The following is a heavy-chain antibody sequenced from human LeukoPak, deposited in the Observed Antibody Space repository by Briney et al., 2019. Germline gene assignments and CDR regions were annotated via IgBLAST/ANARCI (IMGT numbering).Heavy chain of an antibody. CDR1: GFTFSDYY. D-gene: IGHD5-18*01. V-gene: IGHV3-11*04. CDR2: IGSTGSTI. CDR3: ARAMGPSGYSYGWVFSYYYYYMDV. J-gene: IGHJ6*03. Sequence: PGGSLRLSCAASGFTFSDYYMSWIRQAPGKGLEWVSYIGSTGSTIYYADSVKGRFTISRDNAKNSLYLQMNSLRAEDTAVYYCARAMGPSGYSYGWVFSYYYYYMDVWGKGTTVTVSS.